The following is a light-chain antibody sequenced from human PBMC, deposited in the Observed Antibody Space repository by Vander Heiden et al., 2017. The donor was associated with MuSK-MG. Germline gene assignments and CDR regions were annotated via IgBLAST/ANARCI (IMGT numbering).Light chain of an antibody. V-gene: IGKV1-39*01. J-gene: IGKJ5*01. CDR3: QQNDSNPPIT. Sequence: DIQMTQSPSSLSASVGDRVTITCRASQSISSYLNWYQQKPGKAPKLLIYAASSLQRGVPSRFSGSGYGTDFTLTISSRQPEDFAPYYCQQNDSNPPITFGQGTLMEIK. CDR1: QSISSY. CDR2: AAS.